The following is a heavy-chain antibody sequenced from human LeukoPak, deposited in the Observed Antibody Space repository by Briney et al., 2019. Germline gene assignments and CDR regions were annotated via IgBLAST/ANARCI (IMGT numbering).Heavy chain of an antibody. J-gene: IGHJ4*02. V-gene: IGHV1-18*01. Sequence: ASVKVSCKSSGYTFTNYGITWVRKAPGQGLEWMGWISAYNGNTDYAQRFQGRVTMTTDTSTSTAYLEVRSLRSDDTAMYYCARVCHWDFANTRGDPVDYWGQGTLVTVSS. CDR3: ARVCHWDFANTRGDPVDY. CDR2: ISAYNGNT. CDR1: GYTFTNYG. D-gene: IGHD1-26*01.